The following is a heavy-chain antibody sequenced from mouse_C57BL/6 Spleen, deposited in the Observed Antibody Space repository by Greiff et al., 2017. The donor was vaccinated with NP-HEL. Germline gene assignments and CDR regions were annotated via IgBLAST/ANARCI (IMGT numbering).Heavy chain of an antibody. CDR3: ARTLDSSGYFDY. Sequence: QVQLQQPGAELVKPGASVKLSCKASGYTFTSYWMHWVKQRPGQGLEWIGMIHPNSGSTNYNEKFKSKATLTVDKSSSTAYMQLSSLTSEDSAVYYCARTLDSSGYFDYWGQGTTLTVSS. CDR1: GYTFTSYW. J-gene: IGHJ2*01. D-gene: IGHD3-2*02. V-gene: IGHV1-64*01. CDR2: IHPNSGST.